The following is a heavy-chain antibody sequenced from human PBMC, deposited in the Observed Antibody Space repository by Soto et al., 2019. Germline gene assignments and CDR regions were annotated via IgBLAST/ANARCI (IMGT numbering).Heavy chain of an antibody. Sequence: SETLSLTCAVYGGSFSGYYWSWIRQPPGKGLEWIGEINHSGSTYYNPSLKSRVTISVDTSKNQFSLKLSSVTAADTAVYYCARAERRASYYYYYGMDVWGQGTTVTVSS. CDR2: INHSGST. CDR3: ARAERRASYYYYYGMDV. V-gene: IGHV4-34*09. J-gene: IGHJ6*02. CDR1: GGSFSGYY.